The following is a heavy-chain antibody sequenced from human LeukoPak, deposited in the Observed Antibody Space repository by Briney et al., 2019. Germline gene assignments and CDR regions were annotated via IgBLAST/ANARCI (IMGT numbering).Heavy chain of an antibody. CDR3: AKAGLRGYSFGYVFDN. Sequence: GGSLRLSCAASGFTFSSYSMNWVRQAPGKGLEWVSSISSSSSYIYYADSVKGRFTISRDNAKNSLYLQMNSLRGEDTAAYFCAKAGLRGYSFGYVFDNWGQGTLVTVSS. V-gene: IGHV3-21*04. J-gene: IGHJ4*02. D-gene: IGHD5-18*01. CDR1: GFTFSSYS. CDR2: ISSSSSYI.